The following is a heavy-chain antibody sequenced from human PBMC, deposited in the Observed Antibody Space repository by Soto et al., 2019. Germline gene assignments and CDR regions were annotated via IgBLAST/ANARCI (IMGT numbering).Heavy chain of an antibody. CDR2: IRETGNT. J-gene: IGHJ4*02. D-gene: IGHD1-26*01. Sequence: EVQIWQSVGGLEQPGGSLRLSCAASGFTFSNYAMSWIRQAPGKGLEWVSTIRETGNTYYADSVRGRFATSRDNSENSLYLQMRSLRAEDTAVYYCAKQQMGVIGALDYWGQGTLVTVSS. V-gene: IGHV3-23*01. CDR1: GFTFSNYA. CDR3: AKQQMGVIGALDY.